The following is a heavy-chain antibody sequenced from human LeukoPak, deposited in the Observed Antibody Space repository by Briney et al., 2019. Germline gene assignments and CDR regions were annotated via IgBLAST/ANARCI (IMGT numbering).Heavy chain of an antibody. CDR3: AKGRISPTRRFLEWLLFGY. D-gene: IGHD3-3*01. Sequence: GGSLRLSCAASGFTFSSYSMNWVRQAPGKGLEWVSAISGSGGSTYYADSVKGRFTISRDNSKNTLYLQMNSLRAEDTAVYYCAKGRISPTRRFLEWLLFGYWGQGTLVTVSS. J-gene: IGHJ4*02. CDR2: ISGSGGST. CDR1: GFTFSSYS. V-gene: IGHV3-23*01.